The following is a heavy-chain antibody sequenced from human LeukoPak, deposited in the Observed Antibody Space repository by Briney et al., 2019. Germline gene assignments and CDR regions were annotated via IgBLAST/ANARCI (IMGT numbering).Heavy chain of an antibody. CDR3: ARDIVATIQFDY. CDR1: GFTFSSYA. CDR2: ISSSSSYI. Sequence: GGSLRLSCAASGFTFSSYAMSWVRQAPGKGLEWVSSISSSSSYIYYADSVKGRFTISRDNAKNSLYLQMNSLRAEDTAVYYCARDIVATIQFDYWGQGTLVTVSS. V-gene: IGHV3-21*01. D-gene: IGHD5-12*01. J-gene: IGHJ4*02.